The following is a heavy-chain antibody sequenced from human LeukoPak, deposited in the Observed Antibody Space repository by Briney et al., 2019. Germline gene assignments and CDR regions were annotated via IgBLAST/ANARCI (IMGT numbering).Heavy chain of an antibody. J-gene: IGHJ2*01. D-gene: IGHD6-6*01. V-gene: IGHV4-30-4*01. CDR2: IYYSGST. CDR3: ATQGPAARPGDWYFDL. Sequence: SQTLSLTCTVSGGSISSVDYYWSWILQPPGKGLEWTGYIYYSGSTYYNPSLKSRVTISVDTSKNQFSLKLSSVTAADTAVYYCATQGPAARPGDWYFDLWGRGTLVTVSS. CDR1: GGSISSVDYY.